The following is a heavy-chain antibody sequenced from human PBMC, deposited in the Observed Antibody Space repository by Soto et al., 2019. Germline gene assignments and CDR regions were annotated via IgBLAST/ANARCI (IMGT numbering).Heavy chain of an antibody. V-gene: IGHV3-21*01. CDR2: ISSSSSYI. D-gene: IGHD3-9*01. CDR3: ARDPGYDILTGYYFDY. Sequence: GSLRLSCAASGFTFSSYSMNWVRQAPGKGLEWVSSISSSSSYIYYADSVKGRFTISRDNAKNSLYLQMNSLRAEDTAVYYCARDPGYDILTGYYFDYWGQGTLVTVSS. CDR1: GFTFSSYS. J-gene: IGHJ4*02.